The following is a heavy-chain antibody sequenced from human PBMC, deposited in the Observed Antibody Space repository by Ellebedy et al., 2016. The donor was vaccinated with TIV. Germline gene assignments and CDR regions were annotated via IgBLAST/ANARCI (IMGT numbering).Heavy chain of an antibody. J-gene: IGHJ6*02. CDR3: ARGLWFGELDV. CDR2: IGAYNGNT. V-gene: IGHV1-18*01. D-gene: IGHD3-10*01. Sequence: AASVKVSCKASGYSLTSNGISWVRQASGQGLEWMGWIGAYNGNTNYAQKFQGRVTMTTDTSTSTVYMDLRSLRSDDTAVYYCARGLWFGELDVWGQGTTVTVSS. CDR1: GYSLTSNG.